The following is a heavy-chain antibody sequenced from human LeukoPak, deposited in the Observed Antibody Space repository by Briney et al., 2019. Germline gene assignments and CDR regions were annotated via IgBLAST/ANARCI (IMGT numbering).Heavy chain of an antibody. D-gene: IGHD3-16*01. V-gene: IGHV4-34*01. CDR3: ARIRAGCFDL. J-gene: IGHJ2*01. CDR2: INHSGST. CDR1: GGSFSGYY. Sequence: SETLSLTCAVYGGSFSGYYWSWIRQPPGKGLEWIGEINHSGSTNYNPSLKSRVTISVDTSKNQFSLKLSSVTAADTAVYYCARIRAGCFDLWGRGTLVTVSS.